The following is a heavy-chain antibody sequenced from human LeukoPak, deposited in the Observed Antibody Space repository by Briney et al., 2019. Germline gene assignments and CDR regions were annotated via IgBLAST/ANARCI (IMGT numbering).Heavy chain of an antibody. J-gene: IGHJ5*02. CDR1: GFTFSSYS. Sequence: GGSLRLSCAASGFTFSSYSMNWARQAPGKGLEWVSAISGSGGSTYYADSVKGRFTISRDNSKNTLYLQMNNLRAEDTAVYYCAKDSSGYLNWFDPWGQGTLVTVSS. CDR2: ISGSGGST. V-gene: IGHV3-23*01. CDR3: AKDSSGYLNWFDP. D-gene: IGHD3-22*01.